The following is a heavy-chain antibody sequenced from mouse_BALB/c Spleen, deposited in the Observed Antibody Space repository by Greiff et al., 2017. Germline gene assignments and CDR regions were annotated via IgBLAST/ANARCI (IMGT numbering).Heavy chain of an antibody. CDR3: ARDRGRWLLFDY. V-gene: IGHV2-6-7*01. J-gene: IGHJ2*01. Sequence: VKVVESGPGLVAPSQSLSITCTVSGFSLTGYGVNWGRQPPGKGLEWLGMIWGDGSTDYNSALKSRLSISKDNSKSQVFLKMNSLQTDDTARYYCARDRGRWLLFDYWGQGTTLTVSS. CDR1: GFSLTGYG. D-gene: IGHD2-3*01. CDR2: IWGDGST.